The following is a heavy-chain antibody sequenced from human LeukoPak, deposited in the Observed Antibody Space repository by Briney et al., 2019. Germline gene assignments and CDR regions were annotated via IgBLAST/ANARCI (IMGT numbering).Heavy chain of an antibody. CDR2: IYYSGST. CDR1: GGSISSYY. J-gene: IGHJ4*02. D-gene: IGHD1-20*01. Sequence: SETLSLTRTVSGGSISSYYWSWIRQPPGKGLEWIGYIYYSGSTNYNPSLKSRVTISVDTSKNQFSLKLSSVTAADTAVYYCATLHITGTTDYWGQGTLVTVSS. CDR3: ATLHITGTTDY. V-gene: IGHV4-59*08.